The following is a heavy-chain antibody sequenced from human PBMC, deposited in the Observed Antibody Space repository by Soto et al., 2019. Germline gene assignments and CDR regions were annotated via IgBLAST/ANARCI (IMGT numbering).Heavy chain of an antibody. CDR3: ARPIYCSGGSCYYFDY. CDR2: IYYSGST. J-gene: IGHJ4*02. Sequence: SDTLSPTCTFSGVSISTTRYHWCWIRQPPGKGLEWIGSIYYSGSTYYNPSLKSRVTISVDTSKNQFSLKLSSVTAADTAVYYCARPIYCSGGSCYYFDYWGQG. V-gene: IGHV4-39*01. D-gene: IGHD2-15*01. CDR1: GVSISTTRYH.